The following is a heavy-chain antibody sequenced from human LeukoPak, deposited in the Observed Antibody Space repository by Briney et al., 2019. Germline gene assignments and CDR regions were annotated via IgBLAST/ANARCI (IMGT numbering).Heavy chain of an antibody. J-gene: IGHJ4*02. CDR1: GYTFTSFG. D-gene: IGHD3/OR15-3a*01. CDR3: TRDLGVDTSMIFFDF. CDR2: ISAYNGKS. Sequence: GASVKVSCKASGYTFTSFGISWARQAPGQGPEWMGWISAYNGKSNSVQKFQGRVTMTTDTSTNTAYMELRSLRSDDTAVYYCTRDLGVDTSMIFFDFWGQGTVVTVSS. V-gene: IGHV1-18*01.